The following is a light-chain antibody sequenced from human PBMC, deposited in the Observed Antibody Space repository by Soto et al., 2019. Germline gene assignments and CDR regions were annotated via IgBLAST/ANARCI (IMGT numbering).Light chain of an antibody. CDR1: QGISNY. J-gene: IGKJ1*01. V-gene: IGKV1-27*01. CDR2: AAS. CDR3: QQRTSWPPWT. Sequence: DIQMTQSPSSLSASLGDRVTITCRASQGISNYLAWYQQKPGKDPKLLIYAASTLQSGVPSRFSGSGSGTDFTLTISSLEPEDFAVYYCQQRTSWPPWTFGQGTKVDIK.